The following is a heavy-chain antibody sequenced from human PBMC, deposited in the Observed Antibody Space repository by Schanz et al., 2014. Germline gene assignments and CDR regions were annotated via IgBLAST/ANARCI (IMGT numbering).Heavy chain of an antibody. Sequence: VQLVESGGGVVQPGGSLRLSCATSGFNLRRYSMNWVRQAPGGGLEWVSSISATSNFVHYAASVEGRFTVSRDNANNVMYLQMNSLRVGDTAVYYCARVQRGGIAAALVDYWGQGTLVTVSS. CDR2: ISATSNFV. J-gene: IGHJ4*02. D-gene: IGHD6-13*01. V-gene: IGHV3-21*01. CDR3: ARVQRGGIAAALVDY. CDR1: GFNLRRYS.